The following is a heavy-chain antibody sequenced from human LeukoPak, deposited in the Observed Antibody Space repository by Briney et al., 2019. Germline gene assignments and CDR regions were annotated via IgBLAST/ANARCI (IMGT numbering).Heavy chain of an antibody. V-gene: IGHV3-23*01. CDR2: ISGSGGTT. J-gene: IGHJ4*02. D-gene: IGHD6-19*01. CDR3: AKDPQSSGWAYYFDY. CDR1: GFTFSSYA. Sequence: PGGSLTLSCAASGFTFSSYAMSWVRQAPGKGLEWVSTISGSGGTTYYADSVKGRFTISRDNSKNTLYLQMNSLRAEDTAVYYCAKDPQSSGWAYYFDYWGQGTLVTVSS.